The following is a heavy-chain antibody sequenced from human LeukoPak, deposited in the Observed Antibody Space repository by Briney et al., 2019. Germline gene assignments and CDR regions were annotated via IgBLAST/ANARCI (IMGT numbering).Heavy chain of an antibody. D-gene: IGHD1-14*01. J-gene: IGHJ5*02. V-gene: IGHV1-8*01. Sequence: ASVKVSCKASGYTLTSYDINWVRQATGQGLEWMGWMNPSSDNTVYAQKFQGRVTMTRNTSISTAYMELSSLRSEDTAVYYCARGPHNVWFDPWGQGTLVTVSS. CDR3: ARGPHNVWFDP. CDR1: GYTLTSYD. CDR2: MNPSSDNT.